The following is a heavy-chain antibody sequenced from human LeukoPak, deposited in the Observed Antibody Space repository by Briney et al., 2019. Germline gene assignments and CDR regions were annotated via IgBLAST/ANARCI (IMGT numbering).Heavy chain of an antibody. D-gene: IGHD3-22*01. CDR1: GGSISSGDYY. J-gene: IGHJ5*02. CDR3: ARPYYYDSRIDP. Sequence: SETLSLTCTVSGGSISSGDYYWGWIRQPPGKGLEWIAYMYYSGSTYYNPSLKSRVTMSADTSKNLLSLKLSSVTAADTAVYYCARPYYYDSRIDPWGQGILVTVSS. V-gene: IGHV4-30-4*01. CDR2: MYYSGST.